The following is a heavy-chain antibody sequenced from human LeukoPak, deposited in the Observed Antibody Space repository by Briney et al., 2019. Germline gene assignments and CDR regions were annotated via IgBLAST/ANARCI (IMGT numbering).Heavy chain of an antibody. J-gene: IGHJ3*02. CDR1: GFTFSSYS. CDR2: ISSSSSYI. D-gene: IGHD3-22*01. V-gene: IGHV3-21*01. CDR3: ARDSYDSSGYYFPQDAFDI. Sequence: GGSLRPSCAASGFTFSSYSMNWVRQAPGKGLEWVSFISSSSSYIYYADSVKGRFTISRDNAKNSLYLQMNSLRAEDTAVYYCARDSYDSSGYYFPQDAFDIWGQGTMVTVSS.